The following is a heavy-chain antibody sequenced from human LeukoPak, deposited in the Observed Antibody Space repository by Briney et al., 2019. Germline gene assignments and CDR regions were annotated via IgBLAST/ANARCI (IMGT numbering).Heavy chain of an antibody. CDR1: GYTFTSYD. D-gene: IGHD5-18*01. CDR3: ARVRKSVDTALALGY. CDR2: INAGNGNT. Sequence: ASVKVSCKASGYTFTSYDINWVRQATGQGLEWMGGINAGNGNTKYSQKFQGRVTITRDTSASTAYMELSSLRSEDTAVYYCARVRKSVDTALALGYWGQGTLVTVSS. V-gene: IGHV1-3*01. J-gene: IGHJ4*02.